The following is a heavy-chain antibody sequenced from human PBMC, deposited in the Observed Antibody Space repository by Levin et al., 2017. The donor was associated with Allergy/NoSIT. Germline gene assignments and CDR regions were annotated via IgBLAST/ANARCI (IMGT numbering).Heavy chain of an antibody. Sequence: ASVKVSCKASGYTFTSYGISWVRQAPGQGLEWMGWISAYNGNTNYAQKLQGRVTMTTDTSTSTAYMELRSLRSDDTAVYYCAGGPYYDSSGYEGRDYYDYGMDVWGQGTTVTVSS. CDR2: ISAYNGNT. J-gene: IGHJ6*02. D-gene: IGHD3-22*01. V-gene: IGHV1-18*01. CDR3: AGGPYYDSSGYEGRDYYDYGMDV. CDR1: GYTFTSYG.